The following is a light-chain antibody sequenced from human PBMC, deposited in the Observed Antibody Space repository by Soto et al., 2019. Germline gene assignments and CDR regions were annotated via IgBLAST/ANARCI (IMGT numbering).Light chain of an antibody. CDR3: SSYSSSTTLEV. Sequence: QSALTQPASVCGSPGQSITISCTGTSSDVGGYNYVSWYQQHPGKAPKLMIYTVSNRPSGVSNRFSGSKSGNTASLTISGLQAEDEADYYCSSYSSSTTLEVFGGGTKLTVL. CDR2: TVS. J-gene: IGLJ2*01. CDR1: SSDVGGYNY. V-gene: IGLV2-14*01.